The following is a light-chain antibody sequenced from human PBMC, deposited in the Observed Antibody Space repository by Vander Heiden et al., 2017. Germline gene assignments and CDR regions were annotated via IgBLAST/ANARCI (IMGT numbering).Light chain of an antibody. J-gene: IGKJ2*01. Sequence: DIVMPQSPDSLAVSLGARATINCKSSQSVLYSSNNKNYLAWYQQKPGQPPKLLIYWASTRESGVPDRFSGSGYGTDFTLTISSLQAEDVAVYYCQLDDSTPPRTFGQGTKLEIK. CDR2: WAS. CDR3: QLDDSTPPRT. V-gene: IGKV4-1*01. CDR1: QSVLYSSNNKNY.